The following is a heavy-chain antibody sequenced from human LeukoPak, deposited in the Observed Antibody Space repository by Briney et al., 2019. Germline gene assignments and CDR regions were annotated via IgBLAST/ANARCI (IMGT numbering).Heavy chain of an antibody. Sequence: ASVKVSCKASGYTFTSYGISWVRQAPGQGLEWMGWISAYNGNTNYAQKLQGRVTMTTDTSTSTAYMELRSLRSDDTAVYYCARDIVVVPAAISGRYYYYYYMDVWGKGTTVTVSS. V-gene: IGHV1-18*01. CDR1: GYTFTSYG. J-gene: IGHJ6*03. CDR2: ISAYNGNT. D-gene: IGHD2-2*02. CDR3: ARDIVVVPAAISGRYYYYYYMDV.